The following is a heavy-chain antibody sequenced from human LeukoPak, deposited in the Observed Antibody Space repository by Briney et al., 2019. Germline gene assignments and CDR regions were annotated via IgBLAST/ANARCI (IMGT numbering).Heavy chain of an antibody. CDR1: VYTFTDFY. D-gene: IGHD6-13*01. J-gene: IGHJ4*02. CDR2: INPNSGGT. Sequence: ASVKVSCKPSVYTFTDFYVHWVRQAPGQGLEWMGWINPNSGGTYYSQKFQGRVSMTRDTSISTAYVELSSLRSDDTAVCYCSKDRQGRSEYSTNWYYFDSWGQGTLVTVSS. CDR3: SKDRQGRSEYSTNWYYFDS. V-gene: IGHV1-2*02.